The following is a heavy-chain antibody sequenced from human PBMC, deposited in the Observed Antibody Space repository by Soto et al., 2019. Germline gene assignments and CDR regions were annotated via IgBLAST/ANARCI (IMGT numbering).Heavy chain of an antibody. CDR1: GFTFSSYG. D-gene: IGHD3-22*01. Sequence: QVQLVESGGGVVQPGRSLRLSCAASGFTFSSYGMHWVRQAPGKGLEWVAVIWYDGSNKYYADSVKGRFTISRDNSKNTLYLQMNSLRAEDTAVYYCALNYDSSGYLDYWGQGTLVTVSS. V-gene: IGHV3-33*01. CDR3: ALNYDSSGYLDY. J-gene: IGHJ4*02. CDR2: IWYDGSNK.